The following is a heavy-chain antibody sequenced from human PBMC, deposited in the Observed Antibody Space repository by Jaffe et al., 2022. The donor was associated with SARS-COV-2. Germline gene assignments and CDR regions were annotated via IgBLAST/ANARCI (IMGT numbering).Heavy chain of an antibody. D-gene: IGHD3-10*01. CDR1: GFMFSKYA. CDR3: VKAGGWNYYYYSMDV. Sequence: EVQLVESGGDLVQPGGSLRVSCSASGFMFSKYAINWVRQAPGKGLEHVSSITNDGHSTYYADSVKGRFTISRDNSKNTVYLQMSSLSAEDTAVYYCVKAGGWNYYYYSMDVWGQGTTVSVSS. V-gene: IGHV3-64D*09. CDR2: ITNDGHST. J-gene: IGHJ6*02.